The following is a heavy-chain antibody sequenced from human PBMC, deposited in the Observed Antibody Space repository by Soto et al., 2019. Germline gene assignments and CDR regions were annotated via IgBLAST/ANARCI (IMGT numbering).Heavy chain of an antibody. CDR3: ASGRDQTTVWT. V-gene: IGHV3-48*03. CDR1: GFTFSSYE. Sequence: GGSLRLSCAASGFTFSSYEMNWVRQAPGKGLEWVSYISSSGSTIYYADSVKGRFTISRDNAKNSLYLQMNSLRAEDTAVYYCASGRDQTTVWTWGQGTMVTVYS. J-gene: IGHJ5*02. D-gene: IGHD4-17*01. CDR2: ISSSGSTI.